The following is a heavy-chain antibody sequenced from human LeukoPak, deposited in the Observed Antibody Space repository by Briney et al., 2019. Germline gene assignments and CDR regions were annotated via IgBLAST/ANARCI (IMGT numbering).Heavy chain of an antibody. CDR3: VGTIASRGSEY. CDR2: LVYDARS. Sequence: GGSLRLSCAASGFPFSSYGMHWVRQAPGKGLEWVARLVYDARSDYANSVKGRFSISRDDSKNTLFLDMSNLRVEDTAMYYCVGTIASRGSEYWGQGALVTVSS. CDR1: GFPFSSYG. J-gene: IGHJ4*02. V-gene: IGHV3-33*03. D-gene: IGHD6-6*01.